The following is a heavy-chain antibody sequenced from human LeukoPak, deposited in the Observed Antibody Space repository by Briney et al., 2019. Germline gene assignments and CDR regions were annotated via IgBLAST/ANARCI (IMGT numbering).Heavy chain of an antibody. V-gene: IGHV4-59*08. CDR3: ARQTGVETVVWFDP. J-gene: IGHJ5*02. Sequence: PSETLSLTCTVSGVSINNYYWSWIRQSPGRGLEWIGYVYYGGSANYNPSLKSRVTISIDTSKNRFSLKLSSVTAADTAVYYCARQTGVETVVWFDPWGQGTLVTVSS. CDR2: VYYGGSA. CDR1: GVSINNYY. D-gene: IGHD1-14*01.